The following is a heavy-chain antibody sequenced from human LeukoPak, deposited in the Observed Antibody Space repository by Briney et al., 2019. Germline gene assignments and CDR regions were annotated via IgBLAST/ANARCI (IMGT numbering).Heavy chain of an antibody. CDR1: GYTLTDNH. Sequence: ASVKVSCKASGYTLTDNHLYWVRQAPGQGLEWMGWIDPNSGVTNFAQNFQGRLTMTTDTSISTAYMELSRLTSDDTTVYYCARELGINAFDVWGQGTLVTISS. CDR3: ARELGINAFDV. D-gene: IGHD1-26*01. J-gene: IGHJ3*01. CDR2: IDPNSGVT. V-gene: IGHV1-2*02.